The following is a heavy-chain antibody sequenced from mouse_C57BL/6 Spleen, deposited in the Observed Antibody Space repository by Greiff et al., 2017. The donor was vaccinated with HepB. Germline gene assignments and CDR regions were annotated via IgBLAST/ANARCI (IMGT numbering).Heavy chain of an antibody. D-gene: IGHD1-1*02. CDR3: ARAPGGLYFDY. V-gene: IGHV3-1*01. J-gene: IGHJ2*01. CDR2: ISYSGST. Sequence: EVQLQQSGPGMVKPSQSLSLTCTVTGYSITSGYDWHWIRHFPGNKLEWMGYISYSGSTNYNPSLKSRISITHDTSKNHFFLKLNSVTTEDTATYYCARAPGGLYFDYWGQGTTLTVSS. CDR1: GYSITSGYD.